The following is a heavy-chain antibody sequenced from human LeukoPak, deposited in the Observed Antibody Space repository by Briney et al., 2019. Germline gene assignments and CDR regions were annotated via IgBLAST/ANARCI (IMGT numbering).Heavy chain of an antibody. D-gene: IGHD3-10*01. J-gene: IGHJ4*02. V-gene: IGHV4-34*01. CDR1: GGSFSGHY. Sequence: PSETLSLTCAVYGGSFSGHYWSWIRQPLGKGLEWIGEINHSGSTNYNPSLKSRVTISVDTSKNQFSLKLSSVTAADTAVYYCARGRIITMVRGSLGIYFDYWGQGTLVTVSS. CDR2: INHSGST. CDR3: ARGRIITMVRGSLGIYFDY.